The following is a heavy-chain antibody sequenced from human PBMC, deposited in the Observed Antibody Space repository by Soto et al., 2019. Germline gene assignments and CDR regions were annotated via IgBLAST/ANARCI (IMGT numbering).Heavy chain of an antibody. Sequence: PSETLSLTCAVSGYSISSGYYWGWIRQPPGKGLEWIGSIYHSGSTYYNPSLKSRVTISVDTSKNQFSLKLSSVTAADTAVYYCARDRVYDSSGYYYHWGQGTLVTVSS. D-gene: IGHD3-22*01. J-gene: IGHJ5*02. CDR2: IYHSGST. CDR3: ARDRVYDSSGYYYH. V-gene: IGHV4-38-2*02. CDR1: GYSISSGYY.